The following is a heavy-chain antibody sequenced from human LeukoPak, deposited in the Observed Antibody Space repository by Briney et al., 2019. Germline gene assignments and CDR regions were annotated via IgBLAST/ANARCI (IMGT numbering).Heavy chain of an antibody. D-gene: IGHD1-7*01. Sequence: GESLKISCKGSGYSFTSYWIDWVRQMPGKGLEWMGIIYPGDSDTRYSPSFQGQVTISADKSISTAYLQWSSLKASDTAMYYCARTRHGNWNYLQDAFDIWGQGTMVTVSS. CDR1: GYSFTSYW. J-gene: IGHJ3*02. CDR3: ARTRHGNWNYLQDAFDI. CDR2: IYPGDSDT. V-gene: IGHV5-51*01.